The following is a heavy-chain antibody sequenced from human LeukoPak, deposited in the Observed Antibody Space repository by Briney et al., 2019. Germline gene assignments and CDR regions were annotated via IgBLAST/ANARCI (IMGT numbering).Heavy chain of an antibody. D-gene: IGHD5-12*01. J-gene: IGHJ5*02. V-gene: IGHV4-4*07. CDR1: GGSISIYY. CDR2: IYTNGST. CDR3: ARAWVSYSGYDQNWFDP. Sequence: SETLSLTCTVSGGSISIYYWSWIRQPAGKGLEWIGHIYTNGSTKYKSSLKSRVTMSVDTTKNQLSLKLSSVTAADTAVYYCARAWVSYSGYDQNWFDPWGQGTLVTVSS.